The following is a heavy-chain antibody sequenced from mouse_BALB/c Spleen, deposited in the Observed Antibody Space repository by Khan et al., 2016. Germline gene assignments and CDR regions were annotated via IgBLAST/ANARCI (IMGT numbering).Heavy chain of an antibody. J-gene: IGHJ4*01. Sequence: QVQLQQPGAELVRPGSSVKISCKASGYAFSGYWMNWVKQRPGQGLEWIGQIYPGDGDTNYYGNFKGQATLTADRSSTTAYMQLSSLRSEDSAVYFCARSMVGDNSGGYTMDYWGQGTSVTVSS. D-gene: IGHD3-2*01. CDR2: IYPGDGDT. CDR3: ARSMVGDNSGGYTMDY. CDR1: GYAFSGYW. V-gene: IGHV1-80*01.